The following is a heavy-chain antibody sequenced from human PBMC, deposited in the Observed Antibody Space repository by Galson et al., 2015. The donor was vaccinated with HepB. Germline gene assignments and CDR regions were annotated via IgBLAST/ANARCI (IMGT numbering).Heavy chain of an antibody. D-gene: IGHD4-17*01. Sequence: SLRLSCAASGFPFSSYAMSWVRQAPGQGLEWVSLIDNTSDITYYAHSVRGRFTISRDTSKYTPFLQMDSLRAEDTAFYFCAKINGRRLPNYSFDYWGQGALVTVSS. CDR1: GFPFSSYA. CDR3: AKINGRRLPNYSFDY. V-gene: IGHV3-23*01. CDR2: IDNTSDIT. J-gene: IGHJ4*02.